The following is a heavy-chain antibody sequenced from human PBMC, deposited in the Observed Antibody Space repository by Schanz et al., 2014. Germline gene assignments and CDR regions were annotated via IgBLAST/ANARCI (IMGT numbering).Heavy chain of an antibody. D-gene: IGHD3-3*01. CDR2: IDRDGSRT. CDR1: TFTFSSYW. CDR3: ARDKGGYYPFDY. J-gene: IGHJ4*02. V-gene: IGHV3-74*01. Sequence: EVQLVESGGGFVQPGGSLRLSCAASTFTFSSYWMHWVRQAPGKGLVWVSRIDRDGSRTNYADSVKGRFTISRDNAKSTVYLQMNSLGVEDMAVYYCARDKGGYYPFDYWGQGTLVTVSS.